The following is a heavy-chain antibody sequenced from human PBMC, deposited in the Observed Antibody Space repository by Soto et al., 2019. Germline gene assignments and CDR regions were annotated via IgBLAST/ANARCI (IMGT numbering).Heavy chain of an antibody. CDR3: ARDTRDGYYFEY. CDR1: GGSIGSSNW. CDR2: IHDSGST. Sequence: SETLSLTCAVSGGSIGSSNWWSWVRQSPGKGLEWIGEIHDSGSTLYNPSLESRVAISVDKSKNLFSLDLSSVTAADTAVYYCARDTRDGYYFEYWGQGILVTVSS. J-gene: IGHJ4*02. D-gene: IGHD1-26*01. V-gene: IGHV4-4*02.